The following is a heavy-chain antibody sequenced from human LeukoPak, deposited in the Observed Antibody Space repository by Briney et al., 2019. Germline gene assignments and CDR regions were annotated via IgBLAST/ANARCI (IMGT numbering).Heavy chain of an antibody. CDR3: ARDWSFGDCSGGSCYYYYYYYMDV. CDR1: GYTFTGYY. V-gene: IGHV1-2*02. D-gene: IGHD2-15*01. Sequence: ASVRVSCKASGYTFTGYYMHWVRQAPGQGLEWMGWINPNSGGTNYAQKFQGRVTMTRDTSISTAYMELSRLRSDDTAVYYCARDWSFGDCSGGSCYYYYYYYMDVWGKGTTVTISS. J-gene: IGHJ6*03. CDR2: INPNSGGT.